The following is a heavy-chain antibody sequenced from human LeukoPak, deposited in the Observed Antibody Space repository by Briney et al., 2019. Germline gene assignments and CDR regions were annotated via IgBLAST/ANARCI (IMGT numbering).Heavy chain of an antibody. V-gene: IGHV4-39*01. CDR3: ARLRYNWNDSAFDI. CDR1: GGSISSSSYY. D-gene: IGHD1-20*01. Sequence: SETLSLTCTVSGGSISSSSYYWGWLRQPPGTGLEWLGSIYYSGSTYYNPSLKSRVTISVDTSKNQFSLKLSSVTAADTAVYYCARLRYNWNDSAFDIWGQGTMVTVSS. CDR2: IYYSGST. J-gene: IGHJ3*02.